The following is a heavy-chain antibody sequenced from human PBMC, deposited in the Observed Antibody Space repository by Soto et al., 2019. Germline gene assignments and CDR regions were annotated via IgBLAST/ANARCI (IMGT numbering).Heavy chain of an antibody. D-gene: IGHD2-15*01. CDR1: GYTFTSYS. CDR2: INAGNGNT. J-gene: IGHJ4*02. CDR3: ARDLGGWPDY. V-gene: IGHV1-3*01. Sequence: ASVEVSCKGSGYTFTSYSIHLGRQAPGQRLEWMGWINAGNGNTKYSQKFQGRVTITRDTSASTAYMELSSLRSEDTAVYYCARDLGGWPDYWGQGTLVTVSS.